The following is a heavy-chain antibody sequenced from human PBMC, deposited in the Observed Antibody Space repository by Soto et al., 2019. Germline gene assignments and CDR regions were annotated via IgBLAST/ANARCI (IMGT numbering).Heavy chain of an antibody. CDR1: GYTFTSYG. CDR3: ARDQTGFRYFDWLFRPFDY. V-gene: IGHV1-18*01. Sequence: GASVKVSCKASGYTFTSYGISWVRQAPGQGLEWMGWISAYNGNTNYAQKLQGRVTMTTDTSTSTAYMELRSLRSDDTAVYYCARDQTGFRYFDWLFRPFDYWGQGTLVTVSS. D-gene: IGHD3-9*01. J-gene: IGHJ4*02. CDR2: ISAYNGNT.